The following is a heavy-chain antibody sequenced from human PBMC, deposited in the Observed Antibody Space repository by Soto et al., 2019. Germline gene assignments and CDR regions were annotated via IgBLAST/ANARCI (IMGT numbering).Heavy chain of an antibody. CDR2: IWYDGSNK. J-gene: IGHJ4*02. D-gene: IGHD6-13*01. CDR1: GFTFSSYG. CDR3: ARGEEQLVRGGCEFDY. Sequence: QVQLVESGGGVVQPGRSLRLSCAASGFTFSSYGMHWVRQAPGKGLEWVAVIWYDGSNKYYADSVKGRFTISRDNSKNTLYLHMNSLRAEDTAVYYCARGEEQLVRGGCEFDYWGQGTLVTVSS. V-gene: IGHV3-33*01.